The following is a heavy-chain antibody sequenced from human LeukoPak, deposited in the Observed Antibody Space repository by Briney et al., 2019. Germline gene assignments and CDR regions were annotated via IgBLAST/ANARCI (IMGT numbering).Heavy chain of an antibody. CDR1: GYTFTGYY. CDR2: INPNNGGT. J-gene: IGHJ4*02. D-gene: IGHD2-2*01. V-gene: IGHV1-2*02. CDR3: ARDRTSRGTVPNY. Sequence: ASVKVSCKASGYTFTGYYMHWVRQAPGQGLEWMGWINPNNGGTNYAQKFQGRVTMTRDTSISTAYMELSRLRSDDTAVYYYARDRTSRGTVPNYWGQGTLVTVSS.